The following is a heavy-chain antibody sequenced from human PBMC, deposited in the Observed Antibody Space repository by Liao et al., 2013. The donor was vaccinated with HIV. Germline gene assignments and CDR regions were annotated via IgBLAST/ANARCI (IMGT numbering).Heavy chain of an antibody. CDR3: ARGRGRWPQFFDY. CDR1: GGSFSGCY. J-gene: IGHJ4*02. V-gene: IGHV4-34*01. Sequence: QVQLQQWGAGLLKPSETLSLTCAVYGGSFSGCYWSWIRQPPGKGLEWIGEINHCGSIHYNPSLKSRVTISLDTSKNQFSLKLSSVTAADTAVYYCARGRGRWPQFFDYWGQGTLVTVSS. CDR2: INHCGSI. D-gene: IGHD5-24*01.